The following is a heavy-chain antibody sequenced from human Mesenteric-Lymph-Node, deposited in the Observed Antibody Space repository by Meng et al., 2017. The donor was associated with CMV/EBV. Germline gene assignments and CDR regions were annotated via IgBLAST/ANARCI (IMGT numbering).Heavy chain of an antibody. CDR3: ARGQGYCSSDSCLPDY. D-gene: IGHD2-15*01. CDR1: GGTFSSYA. CDR2: IIPILDVA. Sequence: SVKVSCKASGGTFSSYAINWVRQAPGQGLEWMGGIIPILDVANYAQKFQGRVTITADKSTNTAYMELSSLRSDDTAVYYCARGQGYCSSDSCLPDYWGQGTRVTVSS. V-gene: IGHV1-69*10. J-gene: IGHJ4*02.